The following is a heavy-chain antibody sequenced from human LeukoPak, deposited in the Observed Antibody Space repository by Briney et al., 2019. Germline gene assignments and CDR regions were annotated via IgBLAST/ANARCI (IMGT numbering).Heavy chain of an antibody. CDR2: INHSGST. Sequence: SETLSLTCAVYGGSFSGYYWSWIRQPPGKGLEWIGEINHSGSTNYNPSLKSRVTISVDTSKNQFSLKLSSVTAADTAVYYCARGLRNYYDSSGYYYYGMDVWGQGTTVTVSS. J-gene: IGHJ6*02. D-gene: IGHD3-22*01. V-gene: IGHV4-34*01. CDR3: ARGLRNYYDSSGYYYYGMDV. CDR1: GGSFSGYY.